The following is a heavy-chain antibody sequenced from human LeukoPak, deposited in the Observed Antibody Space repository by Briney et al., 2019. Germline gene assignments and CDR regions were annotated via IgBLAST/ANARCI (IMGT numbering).Heavy chain of an antibody. CDR3: ASSAPKRWLQYSGAFDI. J-gene: IGHJ3*02. V-gene: IGHV3-11*01. CDR1: GFTFSDYH. D-gene: IGHD5-24*01. Sequence: GGSLRLSCAASGFTFSDYHMSWIRQAPGKGLEWVSYISSSGSTIYYADSVKGRFTISRDNAKNSLYLQMNSLRAEDTAVYYCASSAPKRWLQYSGAFDIWGQGTMVTVSS. CDR2: ISSSGSTI.